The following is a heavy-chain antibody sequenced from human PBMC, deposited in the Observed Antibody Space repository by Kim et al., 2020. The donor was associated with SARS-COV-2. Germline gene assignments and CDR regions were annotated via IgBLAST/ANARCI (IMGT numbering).Heavy chain of an antibody. D-gene: IGHD5-18*01. CDR3: ARQSGNGYPSDY. J-gene: IGHJ4*02. Sequence: IYSPSFQGQVTISADKSISTAYLQWSSLKASDTAFYYCARQSGNGYPSDYWGQGTLVTVSS. V-gene: IGHV5-51*01.